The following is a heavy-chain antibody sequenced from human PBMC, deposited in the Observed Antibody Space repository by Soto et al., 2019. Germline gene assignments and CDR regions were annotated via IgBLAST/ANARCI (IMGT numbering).Heavy chain of an antibody. D-gene: IGHD3-9*01. CDR3: AKMNALRYFDWPNDY. V-gene: IGHV4-59*01. Sequence: SETLSLTYTVSCGSISSCYWSWIRQPPGKGLEWIGYIYYSGSTNYNPSLKSRVTISVDTSKNQFSLKLSSVTAADTAVYYCAKMNALRYFDWPNDYWGQGTLVTVSS. CDR1: CGSISSCY. CDR2: IYYSGST. J-gene: IGHJ4*02.